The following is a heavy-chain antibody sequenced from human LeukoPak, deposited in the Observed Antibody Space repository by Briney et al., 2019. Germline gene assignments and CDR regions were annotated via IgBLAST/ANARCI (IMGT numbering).Heavy chain of an antibody. V-gene: IGHV3-48*04. CDR3: ARAPYGSGSSYFDY. CDR2: ISSSGSTI. CDR1: GFTFNTYS. Sequence: PGGSLRLSCAASGFTFNTYSMNWARQAPGKGLEWVSYISSSGSTIYYADSVKGRFTISRDNAKNSLYLQMNSLRAEDTAVYYCARAPYGSGSSYFDYWGQGTLVTVSS. D-gene: IGHD3-10*01. J-gene: IGHJ4*02.